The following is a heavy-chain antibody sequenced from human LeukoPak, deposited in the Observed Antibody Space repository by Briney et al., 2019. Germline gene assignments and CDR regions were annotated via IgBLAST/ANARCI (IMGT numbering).Heavy chain of an antibody. D-gene: IGHD2-2*02. CDR3: ERDGSHDCSSTSCYTFDY. V-gene: IGHV4-61*02. J-gene: IGHJ4*02. CDR1: GGSISSGSYY. Sequence: SETLSLTCTVSGGSISSGSYYWSWIRQPAGKGLEWIGRIYTSGSTNYNPSLKSRVTISVDTSKNQFSLKLSSVTAADTAVYYCERDGSHDCSSTSCYTFDYWGQGTLVTVSS. CDR2: IYTSGST.